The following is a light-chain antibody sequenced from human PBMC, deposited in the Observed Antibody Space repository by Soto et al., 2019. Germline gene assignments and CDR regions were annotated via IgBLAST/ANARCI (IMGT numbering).Light chain of an antibody. CDR3: QQYNNWPPIT. CDR2: DAS. J-gene: IGKJ5*01. CDR1: QSVRGN. V-gene: IGKV3-15*01. Sequence: EIVLTQSPATLSLSPGETATLSCRASQSVRGNLAWYQQKPGQAPRLLIYDASTRATGIPARFSGGGSGTEFTLSISSLQSEDFAVYYCQQYNNWPPITFGQGTRLEIK.